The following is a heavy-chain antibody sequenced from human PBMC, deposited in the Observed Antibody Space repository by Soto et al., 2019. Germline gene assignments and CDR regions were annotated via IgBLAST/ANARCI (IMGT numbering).Heavy chain of an antibody. J-gene: IGHJ4*02. CDR2: ISYDGSNK. Sequence: GGSLRLSCAASGFTFTSHGMHWVRQAPGKGLEWVAVISYDGSNKYYADSVKGRFTISRDNSKNTLYLQMNSLRDEDAALYHCGASYYYDSGGHYAAVKPPDYWGQGTLVTVSS. CDR1: GFTFTSHG. CDR3: GASYYYDSGGHYAAVKPPDY. V-gene: IGHV3-30*03. D-gene: IGHD3-22*01.